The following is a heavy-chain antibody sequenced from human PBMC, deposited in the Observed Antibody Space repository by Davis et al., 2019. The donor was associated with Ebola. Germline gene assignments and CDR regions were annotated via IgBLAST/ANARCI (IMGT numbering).Heavy chain of an antibody. CDR3: AKADRRIQLWLAFDY. D-gene: IGHD5-18*01. J-gene: IGHJ4*02. CDR1: GFTFSSYG. V-gene: IGHV3-30*02. CDR2: IRYDGSNK. Sequence: PGGSLRLSCAASGFTFSSYGMHWVRQAPGKGLEWVAFIRYDGSNKYYADSVKGRFTISRDNSKNTLYLQMNSLRAEDTAVYYCAKADRRIQLWLAFDYWGQGTLVTVSS.